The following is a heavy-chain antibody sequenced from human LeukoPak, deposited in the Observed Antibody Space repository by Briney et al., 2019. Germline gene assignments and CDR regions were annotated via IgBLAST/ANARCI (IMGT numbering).Heavy chain of an antibody. CDR3: ARGKITMVRGGAFDI. CDR1: GGSFSGCY. CDR2: INHSGST. D-gene: IGHD3-10*01. V-gene: IGHV4-34*01. J-gene: IGHJ3*02. Sequence: SETLSLTCAVYGGSFSGCYWSWIRQPPGKGLEWIGEINHSGSTNYNPSLKSRVTISVDTSKNQFSLKLSSVTAADTAVYYCARGKITMVRGGAFDIWGQGTMVTVSS.